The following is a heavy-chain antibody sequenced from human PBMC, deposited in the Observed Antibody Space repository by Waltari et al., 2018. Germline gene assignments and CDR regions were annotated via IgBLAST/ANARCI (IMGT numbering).Heavy chain of an antibody. V-gene: IGHV4-61*09. J-gene: IGHJ4*02. Sequence: QVQLQESGPGLVKPSQTLSLTCTVSGGSISRSSYYCSWIWQPAGKGLGWIGYTYARGVTNYNPSLKSRVTISGDTSKNQFSLKLSSVTAADTAVYYCARDITGTPYYWGQGTLVTVSS. D-gene: IGHD1-7*01. CDR3: ARDITGTPYY. CDR2: TYARGVT. CDR1: GGSISRSSYY.